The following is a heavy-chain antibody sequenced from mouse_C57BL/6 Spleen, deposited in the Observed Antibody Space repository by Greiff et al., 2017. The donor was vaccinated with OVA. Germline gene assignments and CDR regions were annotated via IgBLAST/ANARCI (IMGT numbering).Heavy chain of an antibody. CDR3: ARTTVVEGNAMDY. CDR2: ISSGSSTL. V-gene: IGHV5-17*01. D-gene: IGHD1-1*01. Sequence: EVQRVESGGGLVKPGGSLKLSCAASGFTFSDYGMHWVRQAPEKGLEWVAYISSGSSTLYYADTVKGRFTIDRDNAKNTLFLQMTSLRSEDTAMYYCARTTVVEGNAMDYWGQGTSVTVSS. CDR1: GFTFSDYG. J-gene: IGHJ4*01.